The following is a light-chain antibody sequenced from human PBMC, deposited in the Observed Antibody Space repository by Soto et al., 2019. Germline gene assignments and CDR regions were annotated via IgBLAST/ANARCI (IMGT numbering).Light chain of an antibody. CDR1: QSLVYTNGNTY. J-gene: IGKJ1*01. V-gene: IGKV2-30*01. CDR3: MQGTHWPRT. Sequence: DVVVTQSPLSLPVTLGQPASISCRSSQSLVYTNGNTYLAWFQQRPGQSPRRLIYKVSIRDSGVPDRFSGSGSGTEFTLTISRVEAVDVGVYYCMQGTHWPRTFGQGTKVEIK. CDR2: KVS.